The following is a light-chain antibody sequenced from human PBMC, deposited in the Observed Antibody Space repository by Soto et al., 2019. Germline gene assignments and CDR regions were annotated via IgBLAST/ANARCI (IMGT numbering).Light chain of an antibody. Sequence: DIQMPQSPSTLSASVGARVIITCLASESISNWLAWYQQKPGKAPNLLIYKASSLKSGVPLRSSGSESGTEFTLTICSLQPDDIATYFCQQSDNYSTFGQGSNVDIK. CDR2: KAS. J-gene: IGKJ1*01. CDR1: ESISNW. CDR3: QQSDNYST. V-gene: IGKV1-5*03.